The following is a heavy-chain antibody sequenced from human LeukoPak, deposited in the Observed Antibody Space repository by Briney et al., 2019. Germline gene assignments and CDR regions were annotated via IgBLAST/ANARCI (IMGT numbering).Heavy chain of an antibody. CDR3: ARDAQRGFDYSNSLKY. J-gene: IGHJ4*02. D-gene: IGHD4-11*01. CDR2: IWSDGSNK. Sequence: GGSLRLSCAASGLTFSHYAFHWVRLAPGKGLEWLAVIWSDGSNKFYGDAVKGRFTIDRDDSQKTVYLQMNSLRVEDTATYYCARDAQRGFDYSNSLKYWGQGSLVTVSS. CDR1: GLTFSHYA. V-gene: IGHV3-33*01.